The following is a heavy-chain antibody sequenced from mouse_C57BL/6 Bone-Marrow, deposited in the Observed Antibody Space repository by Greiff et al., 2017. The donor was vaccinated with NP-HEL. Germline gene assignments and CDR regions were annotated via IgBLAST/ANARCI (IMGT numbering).Heavy chain of an antibody. J-gene: IGHJ4*01. V-gene: IGHV1-50*01. CDR2: IDPSDSYT. Sequence: QVQLQQPGAELVKPGASVKLSCKASGYTFTSYWMQWVKQRPGQGLEWIGEIDPSDSYTNYNQKFKGKATLTVDTSSSTAYMQRSSLTSEDSAVYYCARLGYWGQGTSVTVSS. CDR3: ARLGY. CDR1: GYTFTSYW.